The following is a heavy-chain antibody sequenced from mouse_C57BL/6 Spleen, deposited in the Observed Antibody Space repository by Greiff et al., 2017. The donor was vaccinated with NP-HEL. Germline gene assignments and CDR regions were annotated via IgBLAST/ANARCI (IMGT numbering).Heavy chain of an antibody. CDR1: GYAFSSSW. V-gene: IGHV1-82*01. D-gene: IGHD3-2*02. CDR2: IYPGDGDT. CDR3: ARRQLRLEAMDY. Sequence: QVQLKESGPELVKPGASVKLSCKASGYAFSSSWMNWVKQRPGKGLEWIGRIYPGDGDTYYNGKFKGKATLTADKSSSTAYMQLSSLTSEDSAVYYCARRQLRLEAMDYWGQGTSVTVSS. J-gene: IGHJ4*01.